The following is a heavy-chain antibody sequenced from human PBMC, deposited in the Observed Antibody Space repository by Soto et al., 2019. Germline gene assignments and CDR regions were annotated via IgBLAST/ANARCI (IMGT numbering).Heavy chain of an antibody. Sequence: ASVKVSCKASGYTFTGYYMHWVRQAPGQGLEWMGWISAYNGNTNYAQKLQGRVTMTTDTSTSTAYMELRSLRSDDTAVYYCARVGSDIAAAGNFDYWGQGTLVTVSS. CDR2: ISAYNGNT. CDR3: ARVGSDIAAAGNFDY. V-gene: IGHV1-18*04. D-gene: IGHD6-13*01. CDR1: GYTFTGYY. J-gene: IGHJ4*02.